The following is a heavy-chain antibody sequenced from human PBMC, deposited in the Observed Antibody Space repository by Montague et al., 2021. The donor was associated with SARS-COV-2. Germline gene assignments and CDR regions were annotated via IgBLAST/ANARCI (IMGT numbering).Heavy chain of an antibody. Sequence: SETLSLTCTVSGGSVSSSPYYWGWIRQPPGRGLEWVGSISYSGRTYFSPSLKSRLTIPVDSSENQFSLRLSSVTAADTAVYYCAGSYYYGSGTYVYNYYMDVWGKGTTVTVSS. J-gene: IGHJ6*03. CDR1: GGSVSSSPYY. D-gene: IGHD3-10*01. V-gene: IGHV4-39*01. CDR2: ISYSGRT. CDR3: AGSYYYGSGTYVYNYYMDV.